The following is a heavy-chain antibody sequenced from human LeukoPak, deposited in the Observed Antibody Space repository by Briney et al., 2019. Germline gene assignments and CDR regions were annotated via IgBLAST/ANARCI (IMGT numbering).Heavy chain of an antibody. J-gene: IGHJ6*03. CDR3: ARGRRDCTNGVCYKSYYYYYMDV. CDR2: ISAYNGNT. D-gene: IGHD2-8*01. CDR1: GYTFTSYG. V-gene: IGHV1-18*01. Sequence: ASVKVSCKASGYTFTSYGISWVRQAPGQGLEWMGWISAYNGNTNYAQKLQGRVTITRNTSISTAYMELSSLRSEDTAVYYCARGRRDCTNGVCYKSYYYYYMDVWGKGTTVTVSS.